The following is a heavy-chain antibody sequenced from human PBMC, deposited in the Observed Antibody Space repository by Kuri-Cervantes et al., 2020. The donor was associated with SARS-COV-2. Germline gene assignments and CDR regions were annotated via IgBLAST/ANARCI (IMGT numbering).Heavy chain of an antibody. D-gene: IGHD3-22*01. CDR2: ISSSRTTI. CDR3: ARDYYDSKSY. Sequence: GESLKISCAASGFTFSSYSMNWVRQAPGKGLEWVSYISSSRTTIYYADSVKVRFTISRDNAKNSLYLQMNSLRAEDTAVYYCARDYYDSKSYWGQGTLVTVSS. J-gene: IGHJ4*02. CDR1: GFTFSSYS. V-gene: IGHV3-48*01.